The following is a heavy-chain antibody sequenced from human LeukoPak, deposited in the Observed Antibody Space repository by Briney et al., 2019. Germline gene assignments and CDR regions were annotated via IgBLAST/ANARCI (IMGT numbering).Heavy chain of an antibody. J-gene: IGHJ4*02. Sequence: ASVTVSCTASGYTFTGYHMHWVRQAPGQGLEWMGRISPNSGDTNYAQKFQGRVAMTRDTSISTAFMELTRLRSDDTAVYYCARDYCSSTSCLFDYWGQGTLVTVSS. V-gene: IGHV1-2*06. CDR1: GYTFTGYH. CDR3: ARDYCSSTSCLFDY. D-gene: IGHD2-2*01. CDR2: ISPNSGDT.